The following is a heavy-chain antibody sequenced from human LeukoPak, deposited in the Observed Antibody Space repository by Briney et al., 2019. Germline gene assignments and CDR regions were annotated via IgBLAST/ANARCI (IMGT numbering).Heavy chain of an antibody. D-gene: IGHD3-10*01. Sequence: GGSLRLSCAASGFTFSTFAMHWVRLFPGKGLEWVSSITGSGPYMLYADSVKHRFTISRDNTKNLLYLEMNSLRAEDTAMYFCVRDVGAVRGEVYFDYWGQGTLVTVSS. CDR3: VRDVGAVRGEVYFDY. CDR1: GFTFSTFA. CDR2: ITGSGPYM. J-gene: IGHJ4*02. V-gene: IGHV3-21*06.